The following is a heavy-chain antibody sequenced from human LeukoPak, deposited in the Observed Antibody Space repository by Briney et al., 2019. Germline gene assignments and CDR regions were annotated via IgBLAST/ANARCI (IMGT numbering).Heavy chain of an antibody. D-gene: IGHD3-10*01. J-gene: IGHJ4*02. CDR3: AKLSLSGRSQSADY. V-gene: IGHV3-23*01. CDR1: GLTFNSHS. Sequence: GGSLRLSCVASGLTFNSHSMSWVRQAPGMGLEWVSVVSTNGDVTLYADSVRGRFTISRDNSKNTLFLQMNSLRAEDTAVYYCAKLSLSGRSQSADYWGQGTLVTAS. CDR2: VSTNGDVT.